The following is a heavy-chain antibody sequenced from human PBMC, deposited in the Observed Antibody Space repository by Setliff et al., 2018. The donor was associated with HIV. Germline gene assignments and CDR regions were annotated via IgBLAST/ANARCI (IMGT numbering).Heavy chain of an antibody. V-gene: IGHV1-69*16. CDR3: ARESSYLGAFDI. J-gene: IGHJ3*02. CDR2: IIPVVGVA. Sequence: SVKVSCKPSGGTFSRYTITWVRQAPGQGLEWMGGIIPVVGVADYAQKFQGRVTITTDESTSTAYMEVNSLRSEDTAIYYCARESSYLGAFDIWGQGTMVTVSS. D-gene: IGHD1-26*01. CDR1: GGTFSRYT.